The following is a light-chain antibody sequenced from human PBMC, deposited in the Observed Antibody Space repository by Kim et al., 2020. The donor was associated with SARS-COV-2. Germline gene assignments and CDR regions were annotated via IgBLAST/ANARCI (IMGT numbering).Light chain of an antibody. CDR2: DAS. Sequence: ASVGDRVTITCRASHHISTRLAWYQQKPGRAPQVLIYDASRLQLGVPSRFSGSGSGTEFTLTISSLQPDDFATYYCQLYNSYSSTFGGGTKVDIK. J-gene: IGKJ4*01. CDR3: QLYNSYSST. CDR1: HHISTR. V-gene: IGKV1-5*01.